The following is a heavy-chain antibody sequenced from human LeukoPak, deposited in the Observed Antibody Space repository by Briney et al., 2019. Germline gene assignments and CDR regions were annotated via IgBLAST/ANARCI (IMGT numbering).Heavy chain of an antibody. D-gene: IGHD5-18*01. CDR1: GGSISSSFYY. CDR3: ARGGGYSYGYAFDI. Sequence: SETLSLTCTVSGGSISSSFYYWGWIRQPPGKGLEWIGSIYHSGSTYYNPSLKSRVTISVDTSRNQFSLKLSSVTAADTAVFYCARGGGYSYGYAFDIWGQGTMVTVS. J-gene: IGHJ3*02. V-gene: IGHV4-39*07. CDR2: IYHSGST.